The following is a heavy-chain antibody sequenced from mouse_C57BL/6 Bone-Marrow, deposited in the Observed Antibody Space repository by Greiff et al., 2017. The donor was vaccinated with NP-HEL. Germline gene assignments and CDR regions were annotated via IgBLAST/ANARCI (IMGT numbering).Heavy chain of an antibody. CDR3: ARRGTLVRSFDY. CDR1: GFNIKNTY. V-gene: IGHV14-3*01. J-gene: IGHJ2*01. D-gene: IGHD2-1*01. Sequence: VQLQQSGAELVRPGASVKLSCTASGFNIKNTYMHWVKQRPEQGLEWIGRIDPANGNTKYDPKFQGKATLTADTSSNTAYLQLSSLTSEDTAIYSCARRGTLVRSFDYWGQGTTLTVSS. CDR2: IDPANGNT.